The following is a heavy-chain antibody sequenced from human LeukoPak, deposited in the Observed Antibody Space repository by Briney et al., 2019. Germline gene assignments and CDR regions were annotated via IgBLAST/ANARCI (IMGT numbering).Heavy chain of an antibody. J-gene: IGHJ3*01. V-gene: IGHV3-23*01. CDR3: ANLDGFDF. CDR2: ISGSGGST. Sequence: GGSLRLSCAASGFTFSSYAMSWVRQAPGKGLEWASAISGSGGSTHYTDSVKGRFNISRDNSKNTLFLQMNSLRAEDTAVYYCANLDGFDFWGQGTMVTVSS. CDR1: GFTFSSYA.